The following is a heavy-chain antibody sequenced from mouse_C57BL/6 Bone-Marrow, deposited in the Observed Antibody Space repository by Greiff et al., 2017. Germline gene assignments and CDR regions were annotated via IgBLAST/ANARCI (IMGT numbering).Heavy chain of an antibody. V-gene: IGHV1-64*01. Sequence: QVQLQQPGAELVKPGASVKLSCKASGYTFTSYWMHWVKQRPGQGLEWIGMIHPNSGNTNYNEKFKSKATLPVDKSSSTAYMHLSSLTSEDSAVYYCALDYGAWFAYCGPGTLVTVSA. D-gene: IGHD2-4*01. CDR3: ALDYGAWFAY. J-gene: IGHJ3*01. CDR2: IHPNSGNT. CDR1: GYTFTSYW.